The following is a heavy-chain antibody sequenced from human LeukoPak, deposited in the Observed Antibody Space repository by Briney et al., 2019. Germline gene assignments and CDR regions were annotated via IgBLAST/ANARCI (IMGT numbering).Heavy chain of an antibody. CDR1: GDTLTELS. CDR3: ATEFGPGPRGDWFDP. CDR2: FDPEDAGT. Sequence: ASVTVSCKVSGDTLTELSMHWVRESPGHGLEWMGGFDPEDAGTSCAQKLQGRVTMNEDTSTDTAYMELSSLRSEDTAVYYCATEFGPGPRGDWFDPCSQGTLVTVSS. V-gene: IGHV1-24*01. D-gene: IGHD7-27*01. J-gene: IGHJ5*01.